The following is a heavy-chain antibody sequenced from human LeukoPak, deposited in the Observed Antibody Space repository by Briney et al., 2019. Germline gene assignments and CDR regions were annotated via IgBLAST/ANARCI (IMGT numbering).Heavy chain of an antibody. D-gene: IGHD1-1*01. CDR2: INQDGSEE. J-gene: IGHJ4*02. V-gene: IGHV3-7*01. CDR3: ARGARGTTSGYSYFDY. Sequence: GGSLRLSCAASGLIFGDHWMTWVRQAPGKGLEWVANINQDGSEEHYVDSVKGRFTISRDTARNSLSVQMNSLRVEDTALYFCARGARGTTSGYSYFDYWGQGTLVTVSS. CDR1: GLIFGDHW.